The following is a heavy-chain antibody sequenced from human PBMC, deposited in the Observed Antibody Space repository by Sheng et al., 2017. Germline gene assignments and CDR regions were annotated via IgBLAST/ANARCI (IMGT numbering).Heavy chain of an antibody. D-gene: IGHD4-17*01. CDR1: GFTFSGSA. Sequence: EVQLVESGGGLVQPGGSLKLSCAASGFTFSGSAMHWVRQASGKGLEWVGRIRSKANSYATAYAASVKGRFTISRDDSKNTAYLQMNSLKTEDTAVYYCTSTVTTIADYYGMDVWGQGTTVTVSS. V-gene: IGHV3-73*02. CDR2: IRSKANSYAT. CDR3: TSTVTTIADYYGMDV. J-gene: IGHJ6*02.